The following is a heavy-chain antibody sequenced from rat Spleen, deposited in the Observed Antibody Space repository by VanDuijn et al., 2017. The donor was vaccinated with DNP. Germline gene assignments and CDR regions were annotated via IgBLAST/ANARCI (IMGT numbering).Heavy chain of an antibody. J-gene: IGHJ4*01. CDR3: ATSTGISLYAMDA. V-gene: IGHV5-27*01. Sequence: EVQLVESGGGLVQPGKSLKLSCAASGFTFSNYYMAWVRQAPKKGLEWVATVSTSGTRTYYPDSVQGRFTISRDGAKSTLFLQMDSLRSEDTATYYCATSTGISLYAMDAWGQGTSVTVSS. CDR2: VSTSGTRT. D-gene: IGHD1-9*01. CDR1: GFTFSNYY.